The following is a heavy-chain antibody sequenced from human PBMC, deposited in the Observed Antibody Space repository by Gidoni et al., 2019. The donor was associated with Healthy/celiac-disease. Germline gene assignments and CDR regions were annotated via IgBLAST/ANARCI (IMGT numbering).Heavy chain of an antibody. Sequence: EVQLVESGGGLVQPGGSLRLSWAASGFTFSSYWMSWVRQAPGKGLEWVANIKQDGSEKYYVDSVKGRFTISRDNAKNSLYLQMNSLRAEDTAVYYCARDLTYSSSWDLFDYWGQGTLVTVSS. CDR2: IKQDGSEK. V-gene: IGHV3-7*01. CDR3: ARDLTYSSSWDLFDY. CDR1: GFTFSSYW. J-gene: IGHJ4*02. D-gene: IGHD6-13*01.